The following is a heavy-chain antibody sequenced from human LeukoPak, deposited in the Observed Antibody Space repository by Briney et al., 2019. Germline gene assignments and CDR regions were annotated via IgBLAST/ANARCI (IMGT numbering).Heavy chain of an antibody. CDR1: GYTFSSYD. J-gene: IGHJ4*02. CDR3: ARGGTVLRPNSPYDY. V-gene: IGHV1-8*01. Sequence: ASVKVSCKASGYTFSSYDINWVRQATGQGLEWMGWMNPNSGNTGYAQKFQGRVTMTTDTSTSTASMELRSLRSDDTAVYYCARGGTVLRPNSPYDYWGQGTLVTVSS. D-gene: IGHD4-17*01. CDR2: MNPNSGNT.